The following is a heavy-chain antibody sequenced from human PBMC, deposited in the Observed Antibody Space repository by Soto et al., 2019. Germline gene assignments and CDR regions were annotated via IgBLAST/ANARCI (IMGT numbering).Heavy chain of an antibody. CDR2: INPSGGST. CDR3: GRSGIDYRESDY. CDR1: GYTFTNYY. D-gene: IGHD1-26*01. J-gene: IGHJ4*02. V-gene: IGHV1-46*01. Sequence: QVQLVQSGAEVKKPGASVKISCKASGYTFTNYYIHWVRQAPGQGLEWMGIINPSGGSTSYPQKFQGRVTMTRDTYTSTVYLELNSLRSEDTSEYYCGRSGIDYRESDYWGQGTLVNVSS.